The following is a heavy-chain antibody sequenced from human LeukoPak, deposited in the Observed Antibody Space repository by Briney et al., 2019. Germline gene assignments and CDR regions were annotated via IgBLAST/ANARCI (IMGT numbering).Heavy chain of an antibody. J-gene: IGHJ4*02. Sequence: GGSLRLSCAASGFTFSSYAMSWVRQAPGKGLEWVSVISGSGDATYYAGSVKGRFTISRDNSKNTLYLQMNSLRAEDTAVYYCAKDSGSAPYFDYWGQGTLVTVSS. CDR2: ISGSGDAT. CDR3: AKDSGSAPYFDY. V-gene: IGHV3-23*01. D-gene: IGHD6-25*01. CDR1: GFTFSSYA.